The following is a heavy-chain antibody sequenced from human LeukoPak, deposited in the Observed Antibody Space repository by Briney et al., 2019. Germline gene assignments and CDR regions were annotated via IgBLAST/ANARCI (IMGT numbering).Heavy chain of an antibody. CDR2: INPNSGGT. Sequence: ASVTVSCKASGYTVTGYYMHWVRQAPGQGPEWMGWINPNSGGTNYAQKFQGRVTMTLATSIGTAYMELSSLKSDDTPVYYCASARGYSDFDSYFDYWGPGTLVTASS. CDR1: GYTVTGYY. CDR3: ASARGYSDFDSYFDY. J-gene: IGHJ4*02. V-gene: IGHV1-2*02. D-gene: IGHD5-12*01.